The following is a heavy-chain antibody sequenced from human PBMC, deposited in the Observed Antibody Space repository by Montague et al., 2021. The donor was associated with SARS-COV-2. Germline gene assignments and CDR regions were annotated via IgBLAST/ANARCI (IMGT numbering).Heavy chain of an antibody. J-gene: IGHJ6*02. CDR1: GGSISNYY. CDR2: IYNGGST. CDR3: AREAVEKRVRTRMTGRLEENYYYVLDV. D-gene: IGHD3-3*01. Sequence: SETLSLTCTVSGGSISNYYWSWIRQPPGKGLEWIGYIYNGGSTNCNPSLRSRVTISVDPSEIQFSLRLSSVTAADTAVYYCAREAVEKRVRTRMTGRLEENYYYVLDVWGQGTTVIVSS. V-gene: IGHV4-59*01.